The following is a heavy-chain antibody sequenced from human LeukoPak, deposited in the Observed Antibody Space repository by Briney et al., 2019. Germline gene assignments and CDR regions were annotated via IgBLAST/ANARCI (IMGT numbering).Heavy chain of an antibody. Sequence: PSETLSLTCAVYGGSFSGDYWSWIRQPPGKGLEWIGEINHSGSTNYNPSLKSRVTISVDTSKNQFSLKLSSVTAADTAVYYCARGEGSYDYVWGSHLKYYFDYWGQGTLVTVSS. CDR1: GGSFSGDY. J-gene: IGHJ4*02. CDR2: INHSGST. D-gene: IGHD3-16*01. V-gene: IGHV4-34*01. CDR3: ARGEGSYDYVWGSHLKYYFDY.